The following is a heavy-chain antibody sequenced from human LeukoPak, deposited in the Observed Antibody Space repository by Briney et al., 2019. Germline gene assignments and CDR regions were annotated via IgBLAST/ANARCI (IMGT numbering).Heavy chain of an antibody. D-gene: IGHD4/OR15-4a*01. Sequence: PSETLSLTCTVSGGSISSSSYYWGWLRQPPGKGLEWYGSIYYSGSTYYNPSLKSRVTISVDTSKIQFSLKLSSVNAAYMAVYYCARSDFGFFSKPTNWSGPWGQGTLVTVSS. CDR3: ARSDFGFFSKPTNWSGP. V-gene: IGHV4-39*01. CDR2: IYYSGST. CDR1: GGSISSSSYY. J-gene: IGHJ5*02.